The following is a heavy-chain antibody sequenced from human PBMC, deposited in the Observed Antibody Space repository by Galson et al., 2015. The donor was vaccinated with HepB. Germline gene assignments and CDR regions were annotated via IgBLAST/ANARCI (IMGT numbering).Heavy chain of an antibody. CDR1: GFTFSDYY. CDR3: ARGDGGYSYRHYYYYAMDV. V-gene: IGHV3-11*05. J-gene: IGHJ6*02. Sequence: SLRLSCAASGFTFSDYYMSWLRQAPGKGLEWVSYIGSSSSYTNYADSVKGRFTISRDNAKNSLYLQMNSLRAEDTAVYYCARGDGGYSYRHYYYYAMDVWAKGPRSPSP. D-gene: IGHD5-18*01. CDR2: IGSSSSYT.